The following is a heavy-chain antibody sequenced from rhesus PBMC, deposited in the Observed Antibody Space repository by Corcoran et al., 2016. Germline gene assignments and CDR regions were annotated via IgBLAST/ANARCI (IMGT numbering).Heavy chain of an antibody. D-gene: IGHD4-29*01. CDR3: ARDSPTTVFDY. V-gene: IGHV4S12*01. J-gene: IGHJ4*01. CDR2: IYSNSEST. Sequence: QVQLQESGPGVVKPSETLSLTCAVSGGTISSGYCYWSWICKAPGKGLEWIGGIYSNSESTNYNPSLNSRVTISKDTSKNQFSLKLSSVTATDTAVYYCARDSPTTVFDYWGQGVLVTVSS. CDR1: GGTISSGYCY.